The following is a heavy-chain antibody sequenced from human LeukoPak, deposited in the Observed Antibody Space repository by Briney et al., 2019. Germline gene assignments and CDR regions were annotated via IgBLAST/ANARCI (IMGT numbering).Heavy chain of an antibody. D-gene: IGHD2-2*01. Sequence: GGSLRLSCAVSGFTLRSYAIHWVRQAPGKGLQWVAFISYDAAVKYYADSVRGRFTASRDTSKNTLSLQINSLRPEDTAVYYCARDFSTWSSIDYWGRGTLVIVSS. V-gene: IGHV3-30-3*01. J-gene: IGHJ4*02. CDR3: ARDFSTWSSIDY. CDR2: ISYDAAVK. CDR1: GFTLRSYA.